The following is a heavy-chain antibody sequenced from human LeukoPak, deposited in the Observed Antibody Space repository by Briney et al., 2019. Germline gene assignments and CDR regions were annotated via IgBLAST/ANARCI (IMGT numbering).Heavy chain of an antibody. D-gene: IGHD5-18*01. CDR3: ARDRRIQLWLRGNGMDV. Sequence: GGSLRLSCAASGFTFSSYSMNWVRQAPGKGLEWVSSISSSSSYIYYADSVKGRFTISRDNAKNSLYLQMNSLRAEDTAVYYCARDRRIQLWLRGNGMDVWGQGTTVTVSS. CDR1: GFTFSSYS. CDR2: ISSSSSYI. J-gene: IGHJ6*02. V-gene: IGHV3-21*01.